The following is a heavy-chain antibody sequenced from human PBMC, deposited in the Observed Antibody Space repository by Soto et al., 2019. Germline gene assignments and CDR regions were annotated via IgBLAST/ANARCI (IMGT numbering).Heavy chain of an antibody. D-gene: IGHD4-17*01. CDR1: GGTFSSYT. Sequence: QVQLVQSGAEVKKPGSSVKVSCKASGGTFSSYTISWVRQAPGQGLEWLGRIIPILGIANYAQKFQGRVTITADKSTSTVYMELSRLRSEDTGVYYWARALSDGGALDSWGQGTLVTVSS. CDR3: ARALSDGGALDS. J-gene: IGHJ4*02. V-gene: IGHV1-69*02. CDR2: IIPILGIA.